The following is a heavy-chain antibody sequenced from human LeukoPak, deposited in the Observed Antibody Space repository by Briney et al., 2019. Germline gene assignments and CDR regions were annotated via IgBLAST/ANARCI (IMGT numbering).Heavy chain of an antibody. CDR3: ARWKYNWFDP. J-gene: IGHJ5*02. V-gene: IGHV1-69*05. CDR2: IIPIFGTA. CDR1: GGTFSSYA. Sequence: ASVKVSCKASGGTFSSYAISWVRQAPGQGLEWMGGIIPIFGTANYAQKFQGRVTITTDESTSTAYMELSGLRSEDTAVYYCARWKYNWFDPWGQGTLVTVSS. D-gene: IGHD1-1*01.